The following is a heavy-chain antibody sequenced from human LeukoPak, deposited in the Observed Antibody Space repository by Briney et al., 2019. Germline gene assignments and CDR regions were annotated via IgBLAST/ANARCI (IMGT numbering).Heavy chain of an antibody. Sequence: PSETLSLTCTVSGVSISSYYWSWIRQPPGKGLEWIGYIYYSGSTNYNPSLKSRVTISVDTSKNQFSLKLSSVTAADTAVYYCARGGYIYGGHNWFDPWGQGTLVTVSS. D-gene: IGHD5-18*01. CDR3: ARGGYIYGGHNWFDP. CDR1: GVSISSYY. CDR2: IYYSGST. V-gene: IGHV4-59*01. J-gene: IGHJ5*02.